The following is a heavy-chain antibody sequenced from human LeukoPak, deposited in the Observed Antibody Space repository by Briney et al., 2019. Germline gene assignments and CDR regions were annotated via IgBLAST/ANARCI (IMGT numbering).Heavy chain of an antibody. CDR1: GFTFSSYA. V-gene: IGHV3-23*01. CDR3: AKEMGYSSSWYYFDY. D-gene: IGHD6-13*01. CDR2: ISGSGDST. J-gene: IGHJ4*02. Sequence: PGASLRLSCAASGFTFSSYAMSWVRQAPGKGLEWLSAISGSGDSTYYADSVKGRFTISRDNSKNTLYLQLNNLRAEDTAVYYCAKEMGYSSSWYYFDYWGQGTLVTVSS.